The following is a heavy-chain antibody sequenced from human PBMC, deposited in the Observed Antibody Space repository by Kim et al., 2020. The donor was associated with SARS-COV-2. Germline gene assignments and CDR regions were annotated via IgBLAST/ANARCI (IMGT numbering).Heavy chain of an antibody. CDR1: GGSFSGYY. CDR3: AIVRRRYYGSGSYYSTNWFDP. V-gene: IGHV4-34*01. Sequence: SETLSLTYAVYGGSFSGYYWSWIRQPPGKGLEWIGEINHSGSTNYNPSLKSRVTISVDTYKNQFSLKLSSVTAADTAVYYCAIVRRRYYGSGSYYSTNWFDPWGQGTLVTVSS. D-gene: IGHD3-10*01. J-gene: IGHJ5*02. CDR2: INHSGST.